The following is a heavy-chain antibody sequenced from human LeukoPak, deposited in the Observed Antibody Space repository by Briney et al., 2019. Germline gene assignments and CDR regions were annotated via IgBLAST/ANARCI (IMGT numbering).Heavy chain of an antibody. V-gene: IGHV4-34*01. CDR2: INHSGST. D-gene: IGHD3-16*01. CDR3: ARAWGGDPSGYYYYYMDV. Sequence: SETLSLTCAVYGGSFSGYYWSWIRQPPGKGLEWIGEINHSGSTNYNPSLKSRVTISVDTSKNQFSLKLSSVTAADTAVYYCARAWGGDPSGYYYYYMDVWGKGTTVTVSS. J-gene: IGHJ6*03. CDR1: GGSFSGYY.